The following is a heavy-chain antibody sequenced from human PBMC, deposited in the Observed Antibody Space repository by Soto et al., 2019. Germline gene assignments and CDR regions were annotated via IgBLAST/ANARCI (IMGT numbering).Heavy chain of an antibody. J-gene: IGHJ4*02. CDR2: IIPVFATT. Sequence: QVQLVQSGAEVKNPGASVKVSCKASGGTFSSYTVSWVRQAPGQGLEWMGQIIPVFATTNYAQKFQGSIPXXXXXXXXXXXXXXXXXXXXXXXXXXXXXXXXXXXXXXXYFPFEYWGQGTLVTVSS. CDR3: XXXXXXXXXXXXYFPFEY. CDR1: GGTFSSYT. V-gene: IGHV1-69*01. D-gene: IGHD2-21*01.